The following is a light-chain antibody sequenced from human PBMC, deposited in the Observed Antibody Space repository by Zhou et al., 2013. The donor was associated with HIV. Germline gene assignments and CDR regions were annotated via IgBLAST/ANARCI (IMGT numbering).Light chain of an antibody. J-gene: IGKJ2*02. V-gene: IGKV2-28*01. CDR3: MQALQTPRT. CDR1: QSLLHSNGYNY. Sequence: DIVMTQSPLSLPVTPGEPASISCRSSQSLLHSNGYNYLDWYLQKPGQSPQLLIYLGSNRASGVPDRFSGSGSGTDFTTENTAEWRLRMLGFSYCMQALQTPRTFGPGDRSWRSN. CDR2: LGS.